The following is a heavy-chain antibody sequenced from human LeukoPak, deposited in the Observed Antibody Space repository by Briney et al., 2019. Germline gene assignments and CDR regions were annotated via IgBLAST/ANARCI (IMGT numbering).Heavy chain of an antibody. CDR1: GGSISSYY. Sequence: SETLSLTCTVSGGSISSYYWSWIRQPAGKGLEWIGRIYTSGSTNYNPSLKSRVTISVDTSKNQFSLKLSSVTAADTAVYYCARFWAPYCSGGSCYVAFPWGQGTLVTVSS. CDR2: IYTSGST. J-gene: IGHJ5*02. V-gene: IGHV4-4*07. CDR3: ARFWAPYCSGGSCYVAFP. D-gene: IGHD2-15*01.